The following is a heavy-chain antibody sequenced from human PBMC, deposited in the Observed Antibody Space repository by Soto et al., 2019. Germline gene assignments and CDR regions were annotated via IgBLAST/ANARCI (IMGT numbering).Heavy chain of an antibody. D-gene: IGHD2-2*01. CDR2: IKQDGSEK. Sequence: GGSLRLSCSASGFTFSTYWMSWVRQAPGKGLEWVANIKQDGSEKYYVDSVKGRFTISRDNAKNSLYLQMNSLRAEDAAVYYCARDSLGYCTSTSCYWSEDYWGQGTLVTVSS. J-gene: IGHJ4*02. CDR3: ARDSLGYCTSTSCYWSEDY. CDR1: GFTFSTYW. V-gene: IGHV3-7*03.